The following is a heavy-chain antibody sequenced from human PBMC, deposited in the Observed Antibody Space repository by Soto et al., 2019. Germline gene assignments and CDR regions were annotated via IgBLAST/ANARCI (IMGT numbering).Heavy chain of an antibody. CDR1: GYSFTSYA. CDR2: INAGNGNT. D-gene: IGHD2-21*02. J-gene: IGHJ4*02. Sequence: QVQLVQSGAEEKKPGASVKVSCKASGYSFTSYAMHWVRQAPGQRLEWMGWINAGNGNTKYSQKFQGRVTITRDTSASTAYMELSSLRSEDTAVYYCARSIVVVTALDCWGQGTLVTVSS. V-gene: IGHV1-3*05. CDR3: ARSIVVVTALDC.